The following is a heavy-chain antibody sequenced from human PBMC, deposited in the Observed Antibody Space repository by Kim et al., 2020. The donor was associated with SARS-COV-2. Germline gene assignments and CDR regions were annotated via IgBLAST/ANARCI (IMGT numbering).Heavy chain of an antibody. V-gene: IGHV4-39*01. J-gene: IGHJ4*01. CDR2: IFYSGST. Sequence: SETLSLTCTVSGGSISGSTSYWGWIRQPPGKGLEWIGSIFYSGSTYYNPSLRSRVTISVHTPTTQFSLKLNSVTAADTAVYYCARHVIAEHFDYWGHGT. CDR1: GGSISGSTSY. D-gene: IGHD6-13*01. CDR3: ARHVIAEHFDY.